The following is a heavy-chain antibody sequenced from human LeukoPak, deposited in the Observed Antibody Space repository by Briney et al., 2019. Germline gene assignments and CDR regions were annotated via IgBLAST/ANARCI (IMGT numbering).Heavy chain of an antibody. D-gene: IGHD2-15*01. Sequence: HAGGSLRLSCAASGLTFSSYAMSWVRQAPGKGLEWVSAISGSGGSTYYADSVKGRFTISRDNSKNTLYLQMNSLRAEDTAVYYCAKAAALGYCSGGSCYSSYWGQGTLVTVSS. J-gene: IGHJ4*02. V-gene: IGHV3-23*01. CDR1: GLTFSSYA. CDR3: AKAAALGYCSGGSCYSSY. CDR2: ISGSGGST.